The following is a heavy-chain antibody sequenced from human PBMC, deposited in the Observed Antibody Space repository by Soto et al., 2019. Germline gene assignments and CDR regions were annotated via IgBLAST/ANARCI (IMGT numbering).Heavy chain of an antibody. J-gene: IGHJ6*02. CDR3: ASPGITGTWVYYYGMDV. CDR1: GGTFSSYA. Sequence: QVQLVQSGAEVKKPGSSVKVSCKASGGTFSSYAISWVRQAPGQGLEWMGGIIPIFGTANYAQKFQGRVTITADESTSTAYMELSSLRSEDTAVYYWASPGITGTWVYYYGMDVWGQGTTVTVSS. D-gene: IGHD1-7*01. CDR2: IIPIFGTA. V-gene: IGHV1-69*12.